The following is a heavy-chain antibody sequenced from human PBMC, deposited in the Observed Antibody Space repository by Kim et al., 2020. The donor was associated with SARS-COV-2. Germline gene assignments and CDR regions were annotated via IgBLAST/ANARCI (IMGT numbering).Heavy chain of an antibody. CDR3: ARAPRKRITIFGVVTPFDY. J-gene: IGHJ4*02. Sequence: KSRVTIAEDTSKNPFSLKLSSVTAADTAVYYCARAPRKRITIFGVVTPFDYWGQGTLVTVSS. V-gene: IGHV4-31*02. D-gene: IGHD3-3*01.